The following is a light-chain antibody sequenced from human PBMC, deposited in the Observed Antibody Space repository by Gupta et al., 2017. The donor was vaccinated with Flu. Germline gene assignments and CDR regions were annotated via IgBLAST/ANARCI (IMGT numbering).Light chain of an antibody. J-gene: IGLJ1*01. CDR3: QSYDSSVYV. V-gene: IGLV1-40*01. CDR1: SSNIGAGYD. Sequence: SVLTQPPSVSGAPGQRVTISCTGSSSNIGAGYDVHWYQQLPGTAPKLLIYANIYRPSGVPARFSGSKSGTSASLAITGLQAEDEADYYCQSYDSSVYVFGSGTKVTVL. CDR2: ANI.